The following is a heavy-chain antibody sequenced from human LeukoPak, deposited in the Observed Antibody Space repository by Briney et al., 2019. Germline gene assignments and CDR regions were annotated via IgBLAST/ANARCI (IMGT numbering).Heavy chain of an antibody. Sequence: ASVKVSCKASGGTFSSFAISWVRQAPGQGLEWMGRIIPILGIANYAQKLQGRVTMTTDTSTSTAYMELRGLRSDDTAVYYCARDLAYCGGDCSGFDPWGQGTLVTVSS. CDR1: GGTFSSFA. D-gene: IGHD2-21*02. J-gene: IGHJ5*02. V-gene: IGHV1-69*04. CDR2: IIPILGIA. CDR3: ARDLAYCGGDCSGFDP.